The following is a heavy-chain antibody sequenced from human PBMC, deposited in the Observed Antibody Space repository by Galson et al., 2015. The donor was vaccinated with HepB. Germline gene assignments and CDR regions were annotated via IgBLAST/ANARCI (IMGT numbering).Heavy chain of an antibody. J-gene: IGHJ4*02. V-gene: IGHV3-21*01. CDR1: GFTFSSYS. CDR3: ARDLEDYGDYRGVFDY. D-gene: IGHD4-17*01. CDR2: ISSSSSYI. Sequence: SLRLSCAASGFTFSSYSMNWVRQAPGKGLEWVSSISSSSSYIYYADSVKGRFTISRDNAKNSLYLQMNSLRAEDTAVYYCARDLEDYGDYRGVFDYWGQGTLVTVSP.